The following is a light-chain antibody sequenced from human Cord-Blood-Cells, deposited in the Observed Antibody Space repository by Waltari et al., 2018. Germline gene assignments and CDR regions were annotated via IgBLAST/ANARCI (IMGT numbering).Light chain of an antibody. CDR1: TGAVTSGHY. J-gene: IGLJ3*02. V-gene: IGLV7-46*01. CDR3: LLYYSGVWV. CDR2: DTS. Sequence: QVVVTQEPSLTVSPGGTVTLTCACSTGAVTSGHYPYWFQQKPGQAPRTLIYDTSNKHSWTPARFSGSLLGGKAALSLSGAQPEDEAEYYCLLYYSGVWVYGGETNLTVL.